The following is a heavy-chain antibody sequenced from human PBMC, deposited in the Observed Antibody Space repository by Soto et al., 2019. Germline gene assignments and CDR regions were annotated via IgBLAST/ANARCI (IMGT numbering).Heavy chain of an antibody. V-gene: IGHV4-34*01. J-gene: IGHJ3*02. CDR3: ARAHTYYYDSSGPTAFDI. D-gene: IGHD3-22*01. CDR1: GGSFSGYY. Sequence: SETLSLTCTVSGGSFSGYYWSWIRQPPGKGLEWIGEINHSGSTNYNPSLKSRVTISVDTSKNQFSLKLSSVTAADTAVYYCARAHTYYYDSSGPTAFDIWGQGTMVTVSS. CDR2: INHSGST.